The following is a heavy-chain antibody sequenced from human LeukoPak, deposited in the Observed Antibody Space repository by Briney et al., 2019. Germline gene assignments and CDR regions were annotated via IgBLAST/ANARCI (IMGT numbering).Heavy chain of an antibody. CDR3: ARWVAGYLDY. V-gene: IGHV4-61*02. Sequence: SQTLSLTCTVSGGSISSGSYYWSWIRQPAGKGLEWIGRIYTSGSTNYNPSLKSRVTISVDTSKNQFSLKLSSVTAADTAVYYCARWVAGYLDYWGQGTLVTVSS. CDR2: IYTSGST. J-gene: IGHJ4*02. D-gene: IGHD6-19*01. CDR1: GGSISSGSYY.